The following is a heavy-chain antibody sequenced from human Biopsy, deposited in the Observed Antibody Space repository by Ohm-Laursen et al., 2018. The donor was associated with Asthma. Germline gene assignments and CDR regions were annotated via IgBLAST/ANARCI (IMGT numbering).Heavy chain of an antibody. CDR2: MYYGETT. CDR3: AGFCSGGNCPDH. V-gene: IGHV4-39*01. D-gene: IGHD2-15*01. Sequence: SETLSLTCTVSGASITSSAYYWGWIRQPPGKGLEWIGSMYYGETTYYSPSLKSRVTISVDTSKNQFSLILSSVTAADTAVYYCAGFCSGGNCPDHWGQGTLVTVSS. CDR1: GASITSSAYY. J-gene: IGHJ4*02.